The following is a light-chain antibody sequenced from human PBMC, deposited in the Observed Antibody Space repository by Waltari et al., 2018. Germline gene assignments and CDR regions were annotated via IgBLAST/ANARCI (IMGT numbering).Light chain of an antibody. CDR1: SSNVGAGSD. J-gene: IGLJ1*01. V-gene: IGLV1-40*01. Sequence: QSVLTQPPSVSGAPGQRVTISCPGSSSNVGAGSDVPWYQHLPGIAPKLLIKENSNRPSGVPDRFSGSKSGTSASLAITGLQAEDEADYYCQSFDSSLGGSVFGTGTEVSVL. CDR2: ENS. CDR3: QSFDSSLGGSV.